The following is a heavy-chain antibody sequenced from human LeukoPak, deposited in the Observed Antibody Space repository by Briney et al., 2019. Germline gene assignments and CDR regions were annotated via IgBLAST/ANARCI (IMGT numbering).Heavy chain of an antibody. V-gene: IGHV3-48*01. CDR1: GFTSEFTFGTYS. J-gene: IGHJ4*02. D-gene: IGHD1-26*01. CDR2: ISSTRSTI. Sequence: GGSLRLSCAASGFTSEFTFGTYSMNWVRQAPGKGLEWLAYISSTRSTIYYADSVKGRFTISRDNAKNSLYLQMNSLRAEDTAVYYCASNSKWELLPFDYWGQGTLVTVSS. CDR3: ASNSKWELLPFDY.